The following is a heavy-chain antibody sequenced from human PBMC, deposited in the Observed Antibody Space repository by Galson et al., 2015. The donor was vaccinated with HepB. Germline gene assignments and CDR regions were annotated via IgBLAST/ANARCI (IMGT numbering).Heavy chain of an antibody. CDR2: IKSKTDGGTT. J-gene: IGHJ1*01. D-gene: IGHD3-22*01. Sequence: SLRLSCAASGFTFSNAWMSWVRQAPGKGLEWVGRIKSKTDGGTTDYAAPVKGRFTISRDDSKNTLYLQMNSLKTEDTAVYYCTTYVPRYYYDSSGYWVFQHWGQGTLVTVSS. CDR3: TTYVPRYYYDSSGYWVFQH. V-gene: IGHV3-15*01. CDR1: GFTFSNAW.